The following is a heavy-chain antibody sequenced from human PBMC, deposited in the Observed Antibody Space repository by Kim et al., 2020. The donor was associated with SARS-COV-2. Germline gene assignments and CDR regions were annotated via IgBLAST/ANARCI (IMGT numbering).Heavy chain of an antibody. CDR3: AKDIPEDSYGPDY. CDR1: GFNFDDYA. Sequence: GGSLRLSCAASGFNFDDYALHWVRQAPGKGLEWVSIISGDGGRTYYADSVKGRFTISRVNCKNSLYLQMNSLRTEDTALYYCAKDIPEDSYGPDYWGQESLVTVSS. CDR2: ISGDGGRT. J-gene: IGHJ4*02. D-gene: IGHD5-18*01. V-gene: IGHV3-43*02.